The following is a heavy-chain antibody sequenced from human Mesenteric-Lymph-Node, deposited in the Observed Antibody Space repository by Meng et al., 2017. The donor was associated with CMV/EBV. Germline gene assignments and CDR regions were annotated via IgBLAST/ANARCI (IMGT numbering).Heavy chain of an antibody. J-gene: IGHJ4*02. CDR2: IFHSGST. Sequence: SETLSLTCTVSGDSVSSGSYYWSWIRQPPGKGLEWIGYIFHSGSTNYNPSLKSRVTISVDTSKNQFSLKLTSVTAADTAVYYCARDRAWGQITGTTRYFDYWGQGTLVTVSS. D-gene: IGHD1-20*01. CDR1: GDSVSSGSYY. CDR3: ARDRAWGQITGTTRYFDY. V-gene: IGHV4-61*01.